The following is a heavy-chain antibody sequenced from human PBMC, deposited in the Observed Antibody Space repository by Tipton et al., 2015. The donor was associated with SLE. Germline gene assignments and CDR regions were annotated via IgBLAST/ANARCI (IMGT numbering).Heavy chain of an antibody. D-gene: IGHD6-19*01. J-gene: IGHJ4*02. CDR2: ISGSGGST. Sequence: SLRLSCAASGFTFSSYAMSWVRQAPGKGLEWVSAISGSGGSTYYADSVKGRFTISRDNSKNTLYLQMNSLRAEDTAVYYCAKAVAVAGKSDYWGQGTLVTVSS. V-gene: IGHV3-23*01. CDR1: GFTFSSYA. CDR3: AKAVAVAGKSDY.